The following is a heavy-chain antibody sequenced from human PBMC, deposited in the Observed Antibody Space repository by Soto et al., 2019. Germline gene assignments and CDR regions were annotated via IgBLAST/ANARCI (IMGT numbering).Heavy chain of an antibody. Sequence: SETLSLTCAVSGGSISISNWWSWVRQPPGKGLEWIGGIFHSGDTNYNPSLKSRVTISVDRSNNHFSLKLTSATAADTAMYYCARGAATMAPKNWFDPWGQGVLVTVSS. D-gene: IGHD3-10*01. J-gene: IGHJ5*02. V-gene: IGHV4-4*02. CDR1: GGSISISNW. CDR3: ARGAATMAPKNWFDP. CDR2: IFHSGDT.